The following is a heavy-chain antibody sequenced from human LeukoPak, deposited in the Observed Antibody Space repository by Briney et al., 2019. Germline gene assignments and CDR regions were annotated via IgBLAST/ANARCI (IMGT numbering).Heavy chain of an antibody. CDR2: ITSGVGAG. CDR3: ARGHYEMDV. Sequence: PGGSLRLSCAASGFTFSDYYMTWIRQTPEKGLEWISHITSGVGAGYYADSVKGRFAISRDDAKNSLYLQMNSLTVEDTAVYYCARGHYEMDVWGQGTTVTVSS. CDR1: GFTFSDYY. J-gene: IGHJ6*02. V-gene: IGHV3-11*01.